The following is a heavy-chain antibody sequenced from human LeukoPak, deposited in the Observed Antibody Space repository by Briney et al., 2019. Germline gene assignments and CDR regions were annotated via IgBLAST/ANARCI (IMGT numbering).Heavy chain of an antibody. Sequence: SETLSLTCAVYGGSFSGYYWSWIRQPPGKGLEWIGEINHSGSTNYNPSLKSRVTVSVDTSKNQFSLKLSSVTAADTAVYYCARDPGYSYYMDVWGKGTTVTISS. V-gene: IGHV4-34*01. J-gene: IGHJ6*03. D-gene: IGHD6-13*01. CDR3: ARDPGYSYYMDV. CDR2: INHSGST. CDR1: GGSFSGYY.